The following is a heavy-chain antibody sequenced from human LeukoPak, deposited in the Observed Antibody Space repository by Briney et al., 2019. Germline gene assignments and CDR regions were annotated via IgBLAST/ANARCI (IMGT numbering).Heavy chain of an antibody. V-gene: IGHV3-23*01. CDR1: GFTFSSYA. CDR3: AKLLNWEYCSSTSCRFDY. CDR2: ISGSGGST. D-gene: IGHD2-2*01. J-gene: IGHJ4*02. Sequence: GGSLRLSCAASGFTFSSYAMSWVRQAPGKGLEWVSAISGSGGSTYYADSVKGRFTISRDNSKNTLYLQMNSLRAEDTAVYYCAKLLNWEYCSSTSCRFDYWGQGTLVTVSS.